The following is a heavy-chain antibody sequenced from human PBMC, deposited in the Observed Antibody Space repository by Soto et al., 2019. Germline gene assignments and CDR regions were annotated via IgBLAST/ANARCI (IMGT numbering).Heavy chain of an antibody. CDR2: INPSGGST. J-gene: IGHJ6*02. V-gene: IGHV1-46*01. CDR3: ARDNGYSGDYYYYGMDV. D-gene: IGHD6-13*01. Sequence: ASVKVSCKASGYTFTSYYMHWVRQAPGQGLEWMGIINPSGGSTSYAQKFQGRVTMTRDTSISTAYMELSRLRSDDTAVYYCARDNGYSGDYYYYGMDVWGQGTTVTVSS. CDR1: GYTFTSYY.